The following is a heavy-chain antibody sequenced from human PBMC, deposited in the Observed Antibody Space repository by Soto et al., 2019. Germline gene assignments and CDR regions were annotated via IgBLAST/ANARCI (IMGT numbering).Heavy chain of an antibody. J-gene: IGHJ4*02. CDR3: AREAGDYFDY. CDR2: ISAYKGNT. V-gene: IGHV1-18*01. CDR1: GYTFTSYG. Sequence: GASVKVSCKASGYTFTSYGISCVRQAPGQGLEWMGWISAYKGNTNYAQKLQGRVTMTTDTSTSTAYMELRSLRSDDTAAYYCAREAGDYFDYWGQGTLVTVSS.